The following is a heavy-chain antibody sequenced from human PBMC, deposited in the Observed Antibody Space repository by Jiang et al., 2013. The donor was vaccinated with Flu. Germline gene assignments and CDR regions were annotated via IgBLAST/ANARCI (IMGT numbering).Heavy chain of an antibody. CDR3: AKYIGVGATRYFDP. CDR1: GFTFSDYA. CDR2: VGAGRDT. J-gene: IGHJ5*02. D-gene: IGHD1-26*01. V-gene: IGHV3-23*01. Sequence: QLLESGGGLVQPGGSLRLSCAASGFTFSDYAMNWVRQAPGKGLEWVSTVGAGRDTYYADSVKGRFTISRDNSKNTLYLQMNSLRAEDTAIYYCAKYIGVGATRYFDPWGHGTLVTVSS.